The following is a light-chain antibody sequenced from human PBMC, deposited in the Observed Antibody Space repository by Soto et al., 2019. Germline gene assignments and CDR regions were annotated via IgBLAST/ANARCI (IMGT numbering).Light chain of an antibody. V-gene: IGKV3-20*01. CDR2: DTA. J-gene: IGKJ1*01. CDR1: QSISVRH. CDR3: LQYGSAPRA. Sequence: EIVLTQSPGSPSLSPGERATLSCRASQSISVRHLAWYQQKPGQIPRLLIFDTASRAIGIPDRFSGSGSGTDFTLTISRLEPEDFAVYYCLQYGSAPRAFGQGTKVQIK.